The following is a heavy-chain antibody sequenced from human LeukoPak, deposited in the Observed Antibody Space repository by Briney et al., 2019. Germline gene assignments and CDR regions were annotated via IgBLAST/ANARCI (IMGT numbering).Heavy chain of an antibody. CDR2: ISSSSSYT. V-gene: IGHV3-21*01. J-gene: IGHJ4*02. CDR1: GFTFSSYS. Sequence: KSGGSLRLSCAASGFTFSSYSMNWVRQAPGKGLEWVSSISSSSSYTYYADSVKGRFTISRDNAKNSLYLQMNSLRAEDTAVYYCARDARPYDILTGYSIYLDYWGQGTLVTVSS. D-gene: IGHD3-9*01. CDR3: ARDARPYDILTGYSIYLDY.